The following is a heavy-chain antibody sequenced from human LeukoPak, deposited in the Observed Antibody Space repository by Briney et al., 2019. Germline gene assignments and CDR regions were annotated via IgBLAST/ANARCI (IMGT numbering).Heavy chain of an antibody. CDR3: ARVGVITAAGTVDY. Sequence: GGSLRLSCVASGFTFSNYAMSWVRQAPGKGLEWVSVIGGSGGSTYYADSVKGRFTISRDNSKNTLYLQMNSLRAEDTAVYYCARVGVITAAGTVDYWGQGTLVTVSS. D-gene: IGHD6-13*01. CDR2: IGGSGGST. V-gene: IGHV3-23*01. CDR1: GFTFSNYA. J-gene: IGHJ4*02.